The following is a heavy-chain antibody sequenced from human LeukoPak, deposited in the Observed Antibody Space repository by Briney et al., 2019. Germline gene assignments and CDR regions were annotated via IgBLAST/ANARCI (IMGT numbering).Heavy chain of an antibody. V-gene: IGHV3-66*01. CDR1: GFTISNNY. D-gene: IGHD6-13*01. CDR3: VREDIGEIAAAKSHFDY. Sequence: GGSLRLSCGVSGFTISNNYMTWVRQAPGKGLEWVSVIYKDGSTYYADSVKGRFTISRDNAQNSLYLQMNSLRAEDTAVYYCVREDIGEIAAAKSHFDYWGQGTLVTVSS. CDR2: IYKDGST. J-gene: IGHJ4*02.